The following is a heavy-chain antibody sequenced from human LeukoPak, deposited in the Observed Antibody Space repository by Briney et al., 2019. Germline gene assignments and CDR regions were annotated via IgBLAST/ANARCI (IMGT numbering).Heavy chain of an antibody. CDR3: ARRPIGAPGTHY. CDR2: INQDGSEK. J-gene: IGHJ4*02. D-gene: IGHD6-13*01. Sequence: GGSRRLSCAASGFTFGSYWMGWVRQVAGGGLEWVANINQDGSEKHYVDSVKRRFTIYRDNAKHSLYLRMNSLRAEDTAVYYCARRPIGAPGTHYWGQRTLVSDPS. V-gene: IGHV3-7*01. CDR1: GFTFGSYW.